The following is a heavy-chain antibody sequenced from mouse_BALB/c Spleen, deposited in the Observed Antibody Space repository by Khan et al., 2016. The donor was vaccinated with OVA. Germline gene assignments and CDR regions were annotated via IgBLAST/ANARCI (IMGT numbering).Heavy chain of an antibody. D-gene: IGHD2-14*01. CDR3: ARGRIVYRYDVSFAY. J-gene: IGHJ3*01. CDR1: GFTFSSYA. V-gene: IGHV5-6-5*01. CDR2: ISSGGST. Sequence: EVELVESGGGLVKPGGSLKLSCAASGFTFSSYAMSWVRQTPEKRLEWVASISSGGSTYYPDSVKGRFTISRDNARNILYLQMSSLRSEDTAMYYCARGRIVYRYDVSFAYWGQGTLVTVSA.